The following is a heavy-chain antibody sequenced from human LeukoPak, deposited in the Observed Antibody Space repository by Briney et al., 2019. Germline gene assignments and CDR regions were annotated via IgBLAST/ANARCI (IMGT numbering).Heavy chain of an antibody. CDR1: GFTFSSYA. CDR2: ISGTSGST. D-gene: IGHD1-1*01. Sequence: GGSLRLSCAASGFTFSSYAMKWVRQAPGKGLEWVSEISGTSGSTYYADSVKGRFTISRDNSKNTLYLQMNSLRAEETAVYYCAKDGTGSGDLDYWGQGTLVTVSS. J-gene: IGHJ4*02. V-gene: IGHV3-23*01. CDR3: AKDGTGSGDLDY.